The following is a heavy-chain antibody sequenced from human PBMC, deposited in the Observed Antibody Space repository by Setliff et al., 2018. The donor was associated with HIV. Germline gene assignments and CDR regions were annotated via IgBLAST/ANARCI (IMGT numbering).Heavy chain of an antibody. J-gene: IGHJ3*02. CDR1: GYSISSGYY. V-gene: IGHV4-38-2*01. Sequence: SETLSLTCAVSGYSISSGYYWGWIRQPPGKGLEWIGSIYHSGSTYYNPSLKSRVTISVDTSKNQLSLNLTSVTAADTAVYYCARSKTFYDFWGGYYTHGAFKIWGLGTMVTVSS. D-gene: IGHD3-3*01. CDR2: IYHSGST. CDR3: ARSKTFYDFWGGYYTHGAFKI.